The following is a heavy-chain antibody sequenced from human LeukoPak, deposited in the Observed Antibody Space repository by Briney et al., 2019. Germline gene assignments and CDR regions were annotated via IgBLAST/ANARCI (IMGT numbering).Heavy chain of an antibody. CDR2: ISYDGSNK. J-gene: IGHJ6*03. CDR3: ARDSYGTGVHYYYYYMDV. D-gene: IGHD5-18*01. V-gene: IGHV3-30*04. Sequence: GGSLRLSCAASGFTFSSYEMNWVRQAPGKGLEWVAVISYDGSNKYYADSVKGRFTISRDNSKNTLYLQMNSLRAEDTAVYYCARDSYGTGVHYYYYYMDVWGKGTTVTVSS. CDR1: GFTFSSYE.